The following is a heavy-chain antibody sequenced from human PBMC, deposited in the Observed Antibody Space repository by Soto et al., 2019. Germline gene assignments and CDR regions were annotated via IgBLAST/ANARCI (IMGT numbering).Heavy chain of an antibody. J-gene: IGHJ4*02. CDR1: DGSSGSIGGC. CDR3: ARQGGSSYGYGRYYFAY. V-gene: IGHV4-39*01. D-gene: IGHD5-18*01. CDR2: IYYSGST. Sequence: VADGSSGSIGGCWVRIRKPPGKGLEWIGSIYYSGSTYYNPSLKSRVTISVDASKNQFSLKLSSVTAADTAVYYCARQGGSSYGYGRYYFAYWGQGTLVTVS.